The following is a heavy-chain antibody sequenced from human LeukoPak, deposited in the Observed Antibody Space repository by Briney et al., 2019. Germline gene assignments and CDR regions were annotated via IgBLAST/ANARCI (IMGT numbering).Heavy chain of an antibody. J-gene: IGHJ5*02. V-gene: IGHV3-30*01. CDR1: GFTFSSYA. CDR3: ARDRRAVGWFDP. CDR2: ISYDGSNK. D-gene: IGHD6-19*01. Sequence: PGGSLRLSCAASGFTFSSYAMHWVRQAPGKGLEWVAVISYDGSNKYYADSVKGRFTISRDNSKNTLYLQMNSLRAEDTAVYYCARDRRAVGWFDPWGQGTLVTVSS.